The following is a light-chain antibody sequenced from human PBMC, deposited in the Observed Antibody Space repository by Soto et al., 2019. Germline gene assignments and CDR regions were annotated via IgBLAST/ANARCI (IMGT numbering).Light chain of an antibody. CDR3: QQSKSCPWA. J-gene: IGKJ1*01. V-gene: IGKV1-12*01. CDR1: QSISTW. CDR2: TAS. Sequence: DIQMTQSPSSVSASVGDRFTVTCLASQSISTWLAWYQQKPGTAPNLLIFTASYLQSGVPSRFSGSGSGIDFTLTINGLQPEDFATYYCQQSKSCPWAFGQGTKVDIK.